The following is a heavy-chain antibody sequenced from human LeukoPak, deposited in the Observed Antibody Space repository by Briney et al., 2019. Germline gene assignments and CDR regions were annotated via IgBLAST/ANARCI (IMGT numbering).Heavy chain of an antibody. V-gene: IGHV4-39*07. CDR2: IFYSGST. CDR3: AKSNGYGLIDI. CDR1: GASISSYY. Sequence: QTSETLSLTCSVSGASISSYYWGWVRQPPGKALEWIGNIFYSGSTYYSPSLKSRVTISLDTSRNQFSLKLNSVTAADAAVYYCAKSNGYGLIDIWGQGTMVTVSS. D-gene: IGHD3-10*01. J-gene: IGHJ3*02.